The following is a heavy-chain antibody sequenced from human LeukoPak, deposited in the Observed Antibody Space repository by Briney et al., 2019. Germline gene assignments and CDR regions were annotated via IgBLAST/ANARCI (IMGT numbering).Heavy chain of an antibody. Sequence: GGSLRLSCAASGFTFSSYGMHWVRQAPGKGLEWVAYIRYDGSNKYYADSVKGRFTISRDNSKNTLYLPMNSLRTEDTAVYYCALGPRYSRPPAYFDYWGQGTLVTVSS. V-gene: IGHV3-30*02. CDR2: IRYDGSNK. CDR1: GFTFSSYG. CDR3: ALGPRYSRPPAYFDY. D-gene: IGHD3-9*01. J-gene: IGHJ4*02.